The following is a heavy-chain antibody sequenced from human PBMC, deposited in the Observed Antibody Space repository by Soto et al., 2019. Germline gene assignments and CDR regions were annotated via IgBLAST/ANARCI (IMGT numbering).Heavy chain of an antibody. V-gene: IGHV1-46*03. J-gene: IGHJ4*02. D-gene: IGHD6-19*01. CDR1: GYTFTSYY. Sequence: ASVKVSCKASGYTFTSYYMHWVRQAPGQGLEWMGIINPSGGSTSYAQKLQGRVTMTRDTSTSTVYMELSSLRSEDTAVYYCARVGGQAVADSRYYYDYWGRGTLVTVSS. CDR2: INPSGGST. CDR3: ARVGGQAVADSRYYYDY.